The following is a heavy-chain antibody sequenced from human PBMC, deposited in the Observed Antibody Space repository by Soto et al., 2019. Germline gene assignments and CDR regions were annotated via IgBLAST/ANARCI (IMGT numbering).Heavy chain of an antibody. CDR2: MRNKANSYNT. CDR1: GFTFSDHY. J-gene: IGHJ4*02. CDR3: ARYSGSYSRGLDY. D-gene: IGHD1-26*01. V-gene: IGHV3-72*01. Sequence: EVQLVESGRGLVQPGGSLRLSCAASGFTFSDHYMEWFRQAPGKGLQWVGRMRNKANSYNTEYAASVKGRFTISRDDSMISLYLQMNSLKTEDTAVFYCARYSGSYSRGLDYWGQGTPVIVSS.